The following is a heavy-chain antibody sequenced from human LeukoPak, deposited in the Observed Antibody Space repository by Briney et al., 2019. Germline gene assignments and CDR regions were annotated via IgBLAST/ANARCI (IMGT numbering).Heavy chain of an antibody. V-gene: IGHV1-46*01. Sequence: GASVKVSCKASGYTFTSYYMHWVRQAPGQGLEWMGIINPSGGSTSYAQKFQGRVTMTRDTSTSTVYMELGSLRSEDTAVYYCARDLELGYCSGGSCYEGYWGQGTLVTVSS. D-gene: IGHD2-15*01. CDR3: ARDLELGYCSGGSCYEGY. CDR2: INPSGGST. J-gene: IGHJ4*02. CDR1: GYTFTSYY.